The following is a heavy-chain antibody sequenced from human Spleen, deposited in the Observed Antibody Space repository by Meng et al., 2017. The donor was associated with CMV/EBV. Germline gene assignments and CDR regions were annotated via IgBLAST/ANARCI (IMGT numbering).Heavy chain of an antibody. CDR3: ARTSIVGAPTLGGHDY. J-gene: IGHJ4*02. CDR2: ISSSSSYI. D-gene: IGHD1-26*01. V-gene: IGHV3-21*01. Sequence: ETLSLTCAASGFTFSSYSMNWVRQAPGKGLEWVSSISSSSSYIYYADSVKGRFTISRDNAKNSLYLQMNSLRAEDTAVYYCARTSIVGAPTLGGHDYWGQGTLVTVSS. CDR1: GFTFSSYS.